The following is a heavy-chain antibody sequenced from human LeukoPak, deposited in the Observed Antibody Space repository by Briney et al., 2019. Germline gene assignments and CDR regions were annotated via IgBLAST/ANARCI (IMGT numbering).Heavy chain of an antibody. CDR2: IYYSGTT. J-gene: IGHJ4*02. CDR1: GGSISSYY. CDR3: ARGVYIAAAQYAY. V-gene: IGHV4-59*01. D-gene: IGHD6-13*01. Sequence: PSGTLSLTCTVSGGSISSYYWSWIRQRPGEGLGWIGYIYYSGTTNYNPSLKSRVTISVDTSKNQFSLKLSSVTAADTAVYYCARGVYIAAAQYAYWGQGTLVTVSS.